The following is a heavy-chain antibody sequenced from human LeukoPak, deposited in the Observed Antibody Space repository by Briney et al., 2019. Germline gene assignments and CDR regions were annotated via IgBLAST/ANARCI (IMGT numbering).Heavy chain of an antibody. D-gene: IGHD3-22*01. J-gene: IGHJ4*02. V-gene: IGHV3-21*01. CDR1: GFTFGSYT. CDR3: ARVRFPTYYYDSSGYPLFDY. Sequence: GGSLRLSCAASGFTFGSYTLNWVRQAPGKGLEWLSSISSGSSYIYYADSVKGRFTISRDNANNSLYLQLHSLRAEDTAVYYCARVRFPTYYYDSSGYPLFDYWGQGTLVTVSS. CDR2: ISSGSSYI.